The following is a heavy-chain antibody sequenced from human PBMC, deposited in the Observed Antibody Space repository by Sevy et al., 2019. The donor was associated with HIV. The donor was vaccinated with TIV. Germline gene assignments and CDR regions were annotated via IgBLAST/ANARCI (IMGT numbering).Heavy chain of an antibody. D-gene: IGHD3-10*01. J-gene: IGHJ6*02. CDR3: ARENGSGSYYYHYGMDV. V-gene: IGHV3-30*04. Sequence: GGSLRLSCAASGFTFSSYAMHWVRQAPGKGLEWVAVISYDGSNKYYADSVKGRFTISRDNTKNTLYLQMNSLRAEDKAVYYYARENGSGSYYYHYGMDVWGQGTTVTVSS. CDR2: ISYDGSNK. CDR1: GFTFSSYA.